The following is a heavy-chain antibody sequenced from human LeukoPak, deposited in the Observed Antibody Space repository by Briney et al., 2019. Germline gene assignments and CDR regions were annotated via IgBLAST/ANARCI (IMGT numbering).Heavy chain of an antibody. CDR3: AKDGRRYSSSQGTYYFDY. CDR2: ISWNSGSI. J-gene: IGHJ4*02. D-gene: IGHD6-13*01. Sequence: GGSLRLSCAASGFTFDDYAMHWVRQAPGKGLEWVSGISWNSGSIGYPDSVKGRFTISRDNAKNSLYLQMNSLRAEDMALYYCAKDGRRYSSSQGTYYFDYWGQGTLVTVSS. V-gene: IGHV3-9*03. CDR1: GFTFDDYA.